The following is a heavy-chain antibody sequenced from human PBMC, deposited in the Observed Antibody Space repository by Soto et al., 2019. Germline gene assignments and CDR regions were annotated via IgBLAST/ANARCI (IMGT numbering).Heavy chain of an antibody. Sequence: PGGSLRLSCAASGFTVSNNYMTWVRQAPGKGLEWVSFIYSSGSTYYADSVKGRFTISRDNFKNTLYLQMNRQRAEDSAVYYCARGYSYTQPVFDYWGLGTLVTVSS. CDR2: IYSSGST. CDR3: ARGYSYTQPVFDY. D-gene: IGHD5-18*01. CDR1: GFTVSNNY. J-gene: IGHJ4*02. V-gene: IGHV3-53*01.